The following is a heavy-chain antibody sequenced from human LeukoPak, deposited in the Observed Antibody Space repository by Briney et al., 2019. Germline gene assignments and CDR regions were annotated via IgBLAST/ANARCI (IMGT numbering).Heavy chain of an antibody. CDR1: GGSISSGGSY. V-gene: IGHV4-30-2*01. Sequence: SETLSLTCTVSGGSISSGGSYCSWIRQPPGKGLEWIGYISHSGSTYYNPSLKSRVTISVDRSRNQFSLKLSSVTAADTAEYYCAREVAAAGVIYYYMDVWGKGTTVTVSS. D-gene: IGHD6-13*01. J-gene: IGHJ6*03. CDR2: ISHSGST. CDR3: AREVAAAGVIYYYMDV.